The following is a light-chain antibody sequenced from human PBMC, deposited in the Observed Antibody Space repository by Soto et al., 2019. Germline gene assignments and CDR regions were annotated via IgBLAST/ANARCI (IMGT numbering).Light chain of an antibody. CDR2: DAS. J-gene: IGKJ1*01. V-gene: IGKV1-27*01. CDR3: QHYNKAPWT. Sequence: IQMTQSPSSLSASVGDKITMTCRASQGVYSFLAWYQQKPGKAPKLLLYDASTVQSGVPSRFSGGGSGTDFILTISNLQAEDVATYYCQHYNKAPWTFGQGTKVEV. CDR1: QGVYSF.